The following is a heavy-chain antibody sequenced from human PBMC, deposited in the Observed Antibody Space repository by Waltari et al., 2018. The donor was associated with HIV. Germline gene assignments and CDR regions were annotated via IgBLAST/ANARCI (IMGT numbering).Heavy chain of an antibody. CDR2: MNPDNGDA. V-gene: IGHV1-8*02. D-gene: IGHD3-3*01. J-gene: IGHJ4*02. Sequence: QVHLVQSGADIKKLRASVRLSCKASSYPFIDFDINWVRRPPGRGLEWVGWMNPDNGDAGYGHKFKGRFSLTRDTSTDTAYMDVTNLKPEDTAVYYCTKGRRGALFGDEWGQGTLVTVSS. CDR1: SYPFIDFD. CDR3: TKGRRGALFGDE.